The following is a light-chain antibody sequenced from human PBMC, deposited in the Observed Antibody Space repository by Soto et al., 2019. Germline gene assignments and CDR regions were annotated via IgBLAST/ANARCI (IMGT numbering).Light chain of an antibody. V-gene: IGKV1-39*01. CDR3: QQSYSAPHV. CDR2: TAS. Sequence: DIQMTQSPSSLSASVGDTVTITCRASQSISRFLNWYRQKPGEAPELLIYTASTLQHGVPSRFSGSGSGTDFTLTISSLQPDGLASYYCQQSYSAPHVFGQGTKLEIK. J-gene: IGKJ2*01. CDR1: QSISRF.